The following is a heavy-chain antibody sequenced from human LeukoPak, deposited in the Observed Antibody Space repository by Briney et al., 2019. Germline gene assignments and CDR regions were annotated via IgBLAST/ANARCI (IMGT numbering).Heavy chain of an antibody. D-gene: IGHD1-26*01. V-gene: IGHV4-39*07. CDR1: GGSISSGSYY. CDR2: IYHSGST. J-gene: IGHJ3*02. Sequence: PSQTLSLTCTVSGGSISSGSYYWSWIRQPPGKGLEWIGSIYHSGSTYCNPSLKSRVTISVDTSKNQFSLKLSSVTAADTAVYYCAKAPYYPNAFDIWGQGTMVTVSS. CDR3: AKAPYYPNAFDI.